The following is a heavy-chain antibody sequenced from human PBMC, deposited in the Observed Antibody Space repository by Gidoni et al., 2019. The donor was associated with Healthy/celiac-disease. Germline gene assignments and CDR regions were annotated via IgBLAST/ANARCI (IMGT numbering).Heavy chain of an antibody. CDR1: GFTFSSYS. J-gene: IGHJ2*01. D-gene: IGHD5-12*01. CDR3: ARDSEWLRYFDL. V-gene: IGHV3-48*01. Sequence: EVQLVESGGGLVQPGGSLRLSCAASGFTFSSYSMNWVRQAPGKGLEWFSYMSRSSMTIYYADSVKGRFTISRDNAKNSLYLQMNSLRAEDTAVYYCARDSEWLRYFDLWGRGTLVTVSS. CDR2: MSRSSMTI.